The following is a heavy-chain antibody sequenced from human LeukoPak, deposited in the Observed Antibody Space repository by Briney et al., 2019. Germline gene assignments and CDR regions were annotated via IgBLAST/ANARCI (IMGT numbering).Heavy chain of an antibody. J-gene: IGHJ5*02. CDR1: GGSFSGYY. Sequence: PSETLSLTCAVYGGSFSGYYWSWIRQPPGKGLEWIGEINHSGSTNYNPSLKSRVTISVDTSKNQFSLKLSSVTAADTAVYYCARKYYYGLGSYYSWVRGQNWFDPWGQGTLVTVSS. CDR3: ARKYYYGLGSYYSWVRGQNWFDP. CDR2: INHSGST. D-gene: IGHD3-10*01. V-gene: IGHV4-34*01.